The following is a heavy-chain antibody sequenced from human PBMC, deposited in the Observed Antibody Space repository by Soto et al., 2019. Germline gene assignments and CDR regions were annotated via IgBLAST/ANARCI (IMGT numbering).Heavy chain of an antibody. J-gene: IGHJ6*02. CDR2: IYSGTNT. CDR1: GFSVTRNY. Sequence: EVQLVESGGALVQPGGSLRLSCEVSGFSVTRNYMSWVRQRPGKGLEWVSVIYSGTNTYYGAYVKGRFTISRDDSKNTQDLQMNPLRVADTAVYSCARAVGGDDGAVMYYFGMDVWGQGTTVTV. D-gene: IGHD3-16*01. CDR3: ARAVGGDDGAVMYYFGMDV. V-gene: IGHV3-66*01.